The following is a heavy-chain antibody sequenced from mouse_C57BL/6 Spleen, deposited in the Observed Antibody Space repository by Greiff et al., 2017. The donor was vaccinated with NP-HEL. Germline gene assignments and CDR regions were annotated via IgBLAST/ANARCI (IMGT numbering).Heavy chain of an antibody. CDR2: ISSGSSTI. V-gene: IGHV5-17*01. CDR1: GFTFSDYG. J-gene: IGHJ4*01. Sequence: EVQGVESGGGLVKPGGSLKLSCAASGFTFSDYGMHWVRQAPEKGLEWVAYISSGSSTIYYADTVKGRFTISRDNAKNTLFLQMTSLRSEDTAMYYCARPYYGSSPHYYAMDYWGQGTSVTVSS. D-gene: IGHD1-1*01. CDR3: ARPYYGSSPHYYAMDY.